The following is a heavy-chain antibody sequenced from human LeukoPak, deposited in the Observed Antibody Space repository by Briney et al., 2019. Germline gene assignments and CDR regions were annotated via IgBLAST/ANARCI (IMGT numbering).Heavy chain of an antibody. D-gene: IGHD3-10*01. CDR1: GYTFINYG. V-gene: IGHV1-18*01. CDR2: ISPYDGHT. J-gene: IGHJ4*02. Sequence: ASVKVSCKASGYTFINYGITWVRQAPGQGLEWMAWISPYDGHTNYAQRLQGRVTITIDTSTSTAYMELRSLRSDDTAVFYCARAPPGFSYGPGDYWGQGTLVTVSS. CDR3: ARAPPGFSYGPGDY.